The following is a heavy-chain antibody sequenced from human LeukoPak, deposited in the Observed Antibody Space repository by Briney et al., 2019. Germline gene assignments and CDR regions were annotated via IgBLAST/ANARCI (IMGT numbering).Heavy chain of an antibody. J-gene: IGHJ4*02. D-gene: IGHD2-15*01. CDR2: IYYSGST. CDR1: GGSISSYY. Sequence: PSETLSLTCTVSGGSISSYYWSWIRQPPGKGLEWIGYIYYSGSTNYNPSLKSRVTISVDTSNDQFSLELTSVTAADTAVYYCARESSVTATYWGQGTLVIVSS. V-gene: IGHV4-59*12. CDR3: ARESSVTATY.